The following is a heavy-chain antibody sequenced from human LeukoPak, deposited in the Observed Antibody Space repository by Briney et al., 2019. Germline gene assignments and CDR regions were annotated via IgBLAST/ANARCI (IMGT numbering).Heavy chain of an antibody. D-gene: IGHD6-13*01. CDR3: ASTTAAAEGVDY. CDR2: INHSGST. J-gene: IGHJ4*02. CDR1: GGSFSGYY. Sequence: SETLSLTCAVYGGSFSGYYWSWIRQPPGKGLEWIGEINHSGSTNYNPSLKSRVTISVDTSKNQFSLKLSSVTAADTAVYYCASTTAAAEGVDYWGQGTLVTVSS. V-gene: IGHV4-34*01.